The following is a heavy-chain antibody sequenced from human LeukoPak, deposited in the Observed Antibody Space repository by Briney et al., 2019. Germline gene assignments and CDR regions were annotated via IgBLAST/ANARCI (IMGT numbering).Heavy chain of an antibody. CDR2: ITHNGST. CDR1: GGSFSVYY. CDR3: ARGRVTYDP. Sequence: SETLSLTCAVCGGSFSVYYWSWIRQPPGKGLEWIGEITHNGSTNYNPSLKSRVTISVDTSMNQFPLKMRTVTAADTAVYYCARGRVTYDPWGQGTLVTVSS. J-gene: IGHJ5*02. V-gene: IGHV4-34*01. D-gene: IGHD4-23*01.